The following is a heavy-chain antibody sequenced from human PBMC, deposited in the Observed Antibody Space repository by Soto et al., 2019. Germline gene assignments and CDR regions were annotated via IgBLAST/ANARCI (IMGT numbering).Heavy chain of an antibody. CDR3: AAAKALYADFDY. D-gene: IGHD4-17*01. J-gene: IGHJ4*02. CDR1: GFTFTSSS. Sequence: SVNVSCKASGFTFTSSSVQWVRQARGQRLEWIGWIVVGSGNTNYAQKFQERVTITRDMSTSTAYMELSSLRSEDTAVYYCAAAKALYADFDYWGQGTLVTVSS. V-gene: IGHV1-58*01. CDR2: IVVGSGNT.